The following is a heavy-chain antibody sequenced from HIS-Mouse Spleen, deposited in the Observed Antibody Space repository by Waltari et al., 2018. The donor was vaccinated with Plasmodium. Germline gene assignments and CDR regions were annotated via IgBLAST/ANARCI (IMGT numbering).Heavy chain of an antibody. CDR1: GLTFRNPW. CDR3: TTEYYYGSGSYSFDY. V-gene: IGHV3-15*01. D-gene: IGHD3-10*01. Sequence: EVQPVESGGGLLHPGGSIRLSWSAFGLTFRNPWMRGVRQAPGKGRVWVGRIKSKTDGWTTDYAAPVKSRFTIARDESKNTLYLQMNSLKTEDTAVYYCTTEYYYGSGSYSFDYWGQGTLVTVST. CDR2: IKSKTDGWTT. J-gene: IGHJ4*02.